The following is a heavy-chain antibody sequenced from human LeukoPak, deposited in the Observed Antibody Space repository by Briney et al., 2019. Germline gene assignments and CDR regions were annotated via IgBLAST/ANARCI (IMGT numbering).Heavy chain of an antibody. CDR2: TYYSGSA. Sequence: SETLSLTCTVSDDSVSSYYWTWIRQPPGKGLEWIGYTYYSGSANYNSSLKSRLTISLDTSKSQFSLMLSSVTAADTAVYYCARLRYYYYYAMDVWGQGTTVIVSS. V-gene: IGHV4-59*02. J-gene: IGHJ6*02. CDR1: DDSVSSYY. CDR3: ARLRYYYYYAMDV.